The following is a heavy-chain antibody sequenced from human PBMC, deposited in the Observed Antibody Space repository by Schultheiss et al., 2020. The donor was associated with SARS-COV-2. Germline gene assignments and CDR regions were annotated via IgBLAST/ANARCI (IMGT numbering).Heavy chain of an antibody. D-gene: IGHD2-15*01. CDR3: AAYRVGGSGRGD. V-gene: IGHV4-34*09. Sequence: SETLSLTCAVYGGSFSGYYWSWIRQPPGKGLEWIGYIYYSGSTYYNPSLKSRVTISVDTSKNQFSLKLNSVTAADTAVYYCAAYRVGGSGRGDWGQGALVTVSS. J-gene: IGHJ4*02. CDR1: GGSFSGYY. CDR2: IYYSGST.